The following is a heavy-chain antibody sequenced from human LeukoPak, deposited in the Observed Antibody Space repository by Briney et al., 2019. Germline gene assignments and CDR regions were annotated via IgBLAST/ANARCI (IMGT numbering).Heavy chain of an antibody. CDR3: ARDQPAEEVVPAGEVGYYYYYMDV. CDR2: ISSSSSYI. CDR1: GFTFSSYS. J-gene: IGHJ6*03. Sequence: PGGSLRLSCAASGFTFSSYSMNWVRQAPGKGLEWVSSISSSSSYIYYADSVKGRFTISRDNAKNSLYLQMNSLRAEDTAVYYCARDQPAEEVVPAGEVGYYYYYMDVWGKGTTVTVSS. V-gene: IGHV3-21*01. D-gene: IGHD2-2*01.